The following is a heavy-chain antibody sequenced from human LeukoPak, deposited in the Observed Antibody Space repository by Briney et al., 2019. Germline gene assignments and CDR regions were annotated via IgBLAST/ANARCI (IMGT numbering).Heavy chain of an antibody. J-gene: IGHJ6*03. Sequence: GGSLRLSCAASGFTFSSYWMSWVRQAPGKGLEWVANIKQDGSEKYYVDSVKGRFTISRDNAKNSLYLQMNSLRAEDTAVYYCARKGLTTTYYYYMDVWGKGTTVTISS. CDR1: GFTFSSYW. CDR3: ARKGLTTTYYYYMDV. V-gene: IGHV3-7*01. D-gene: IGHD4-17*01. CDR2: IKQDGSEK.